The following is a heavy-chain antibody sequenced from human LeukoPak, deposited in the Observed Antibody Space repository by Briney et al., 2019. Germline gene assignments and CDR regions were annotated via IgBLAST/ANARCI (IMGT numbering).Heavy chain of an antibody. CDR1: GDSISSYR. J-gene: IGHJ4*02. D-gene: IGHD3-10*01. Sequence: SETLSLTCTVSGDSISSYRWSWIGQPPGKGLEWSGYIFYSGSTNSNPSLTSRVTTSVDTSKNQFSLKLSSVTAADTAVYYCARVGYFGWGSYETYDYWGQGTLVTVSS. CDR3: ARVGYFGWGSYETYDY. CDR2: IFYSGST. V-gene: IGHV4-59*01.